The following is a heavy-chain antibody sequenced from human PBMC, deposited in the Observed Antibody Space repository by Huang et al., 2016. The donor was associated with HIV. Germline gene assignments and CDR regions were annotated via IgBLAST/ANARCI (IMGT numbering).Heavy chain of an antibody. V-gene: IGHV3-30*03. CDR2: ISYDEDNK. D-gene: IGHD3-3*01. Sequence: QILLIESGGGVVQPGRSLRLSCAASGFTFSSYGMHWVRQAPGKGLEWVAVISYDEDNKYYADSVRVRFTISRDNSKNTLYLQMNSLRIEDTAVYYCARGPIRFLAWLLNFDYWGQGALVTVSS. J-gene: IGHJ4*02. CDR3: ARGPIRFLAWLLNFDY. CDR1: GFTFSSYG.